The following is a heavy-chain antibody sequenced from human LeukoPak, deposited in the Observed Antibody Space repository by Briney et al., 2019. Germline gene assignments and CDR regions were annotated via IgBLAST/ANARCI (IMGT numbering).Heavy chain of an antibody. J-gene: IGHJ4*02. Sequence: PGGSLRLSCAAPGFTFSNYNMNWVRQAPGKGLEWVSYISSSSSTIYYADSVKGRFTISRDNAKNSLYLQMNSLRADDTAVYYCARDHYYGSGSSYKDYWGQGSLVTVSS. CDR2: ISSSSSTI. D-gene: IGHD3-10*01. V-gene: IGHV3-48*01. CDR1: GFTFSNYN. CDR3: ARDHYYGSGSSYKDY.